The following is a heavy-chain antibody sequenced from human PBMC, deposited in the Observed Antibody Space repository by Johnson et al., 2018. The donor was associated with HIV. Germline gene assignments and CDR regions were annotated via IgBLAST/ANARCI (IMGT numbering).Heavy chain of an antibody. D-gene: IGHD1-26*01. Sequence: MLLVESGGGLVQPGGSLRLSCAAPGFTFSNAWMNWVRHAPGKGLEWVGRIKSKTDGGTTDYAAPVKGKFTISRDDSKTTLYLQMNSLKTEDTAVYYCITGGSGTIPSGAFDIWGQGTMVTVSS. CDR1: GFTFSNAW. V-gene: IGHV3-15*01. CDR2: IKSKTDGGTT. J-gene: IGHJ3*02. CDR3: ITGGSGTIPSGAFDI.